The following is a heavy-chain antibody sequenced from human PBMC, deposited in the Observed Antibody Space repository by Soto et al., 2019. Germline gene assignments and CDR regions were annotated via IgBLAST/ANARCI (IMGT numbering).Heavy chain of an antibody. J-gene: IGHJ6*03. D-gene: IGHD6-6*01. V-gene: IGHV4-34*01. CDR1: GGSFSGYY. CDR3: ARGRGGLVHRRYYDYYMDV. Sequence: QVQLQQWGAGLLKPSETLSLTCAVYGGSFSGYYWSWIRQPPGKGLEWIGEINHSGSTNYNPSLKSRVTISVDTSKTQFSLKLSSVTAADTAVYYCARGRGGLVHRRYYDYYMDVWGKGTTVTVSS. CDR2: INHSGST.